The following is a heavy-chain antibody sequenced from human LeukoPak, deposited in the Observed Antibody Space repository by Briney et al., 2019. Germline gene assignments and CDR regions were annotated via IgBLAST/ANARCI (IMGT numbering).Heavy chain of an antibody. D-gene: IGHD2-2*01. Sequence: QPGGSLRLSCAASGFTFSLYAMNWVRQAPEKGLEWVSYINDDSSDIHYAGSVRGRFTISRDDARKTLYLQLSSLRVEDTAVYYCARDTFQPGLIDSWGQGTLVTVSS. CDR1: GFTFSLYA. V-gene: IGHV3-48*04. CDR3: ARDTFQPGLIDS. CDR2: INDDSSDI. J-gene: IGHJ4*02.